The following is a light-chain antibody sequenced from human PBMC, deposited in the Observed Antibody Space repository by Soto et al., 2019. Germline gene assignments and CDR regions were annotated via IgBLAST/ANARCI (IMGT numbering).Light chain of an antibody. Sequence: EILMTQSPATLSVSPGERVTLSCRASQSVISSLSWYQQKPGQPPTVLIYGASTRSHGIPARFSGSGSGTEFTLTISSLQSEDFAVYYWQQYNNWPYTFGQGTKLEI. CDR3: QQYNNWPYT. CDR1: QSVISS. J-gene: IGKJ2*01. CDR2: GAS. V-gene: IGKV3D-15*01.